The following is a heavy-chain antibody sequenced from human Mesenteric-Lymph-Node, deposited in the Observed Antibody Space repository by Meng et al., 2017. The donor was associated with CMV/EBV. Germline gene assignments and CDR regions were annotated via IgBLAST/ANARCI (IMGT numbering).Heavy chain of an antibody. D-gene: IGHD5-24*01. V-gene: IGHV6-1*01. CDR1: GDSVSTNAAA. Sequence: CAISGDSVSTNAAAWNWIRQSPSRGLEWLGRTYYRSKWYNDYAVSVKSRITINPDTSKNQFSLQLNSVTPEDTAVYYCVGIRDGYNHPWGQGTLVTSPQ. J-gene: IGHJ5*02. CDR3: VGIRDGYNHP. CDR2: TYYRSKWYN.